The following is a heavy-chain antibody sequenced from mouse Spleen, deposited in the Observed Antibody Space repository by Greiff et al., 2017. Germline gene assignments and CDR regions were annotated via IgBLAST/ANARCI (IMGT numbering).Heavy chain of an antibody. D-gene: IGHD2-1*01. J-gene: IGHJ3*01. Sequence: VKLQESGAELVRPGASVTLSCKASGYTFTDYEMHWVKQTPVHGLEWIGAIDPETGGTAYNQKFKGKAILTADKSSSTAYMELRSLTSEDSAVYYCTSGNLFAYWGQGTLVTVSA. V-gene: IGHV1-15*01. CDR3: TSGNLFAY. CDR1: GYTFTDYE. CDR2: IDPETGGT.